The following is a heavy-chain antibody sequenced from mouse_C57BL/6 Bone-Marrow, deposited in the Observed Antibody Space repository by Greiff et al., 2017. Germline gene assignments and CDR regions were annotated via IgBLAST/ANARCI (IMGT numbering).Heavy chain of an antibody. J-gene: IGHJ2*01. Sequence: EVKLQESGGDLVKPGGSLKLSCAASGFTFSSYGMSLVRQTPDKRLEWVATISSGGSYTYYPDSVKGRVTISRDNAKNTLYLQMSSLKSEDTAMYYCARLYDGYSFDYWGQGTTLTVSS. V-gene: IGHV5-6*01. D-gene: IGHD2-3*01. CDR1: GFTFSSYG. CDR3: ARLYDGYSFDY. CDR2: ISSGGSYT.